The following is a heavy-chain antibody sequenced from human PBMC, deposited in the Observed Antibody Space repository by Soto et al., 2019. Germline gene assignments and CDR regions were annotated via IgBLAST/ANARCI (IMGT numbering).Heavy chain of an antibody. CDR3: VRGASLNCDY. CDR1: GFTFDDYG. Sequence: PCGSLRLSCAASGFTFDDYGMSWARQAPGKGLEWVSCVNWNGGSTGYADSVKGRFTISRDNAKNSLYLQMNSLRAEDTAFYYCVRGASLNCDYWGQGTLVTVSS. J-gene: IGHJ4*02. V-gene: IGHV3-20*04. D-gene: IGHD3-16*01. CDR2: VNWNGGST.